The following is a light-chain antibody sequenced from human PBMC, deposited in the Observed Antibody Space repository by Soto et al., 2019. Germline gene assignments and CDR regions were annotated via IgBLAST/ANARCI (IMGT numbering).Light chain of an antibody. CDR1: QSASRNY. CDR3: QQYGRSPPLI. V-gene: IGKV3-20*01. CDR2: AAS. Sequence: EIVLTQSPGTLSLSPGERATLSCRASQSASRNYLAWYQQKPGQAPRLLIYAASTRATGIPDRFSGSGSGTDVTLTISRLEPEDFAVYYCQQYGRSPPLIFGGGTKVEIK. J-gene: IGKJ4*01.